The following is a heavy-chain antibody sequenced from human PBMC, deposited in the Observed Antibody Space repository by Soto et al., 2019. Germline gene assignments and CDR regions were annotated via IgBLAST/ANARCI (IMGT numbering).Heavy chain of an antibody. CDR2: ISYDGSNK. Sequence: GGSLRLSCAASGFTFSSYGMHWVRQAPGKGLEWVALISYDGSNKYYADSVKGRFTISRDNSKNTLYLQMNSLRAEDTAVYYCAKDSMRHSSGWYPINRAEYFQHWGQGTLVTVSS. CDR3: AKDSMRHSSGWYPINRAEYFQH. V-gene: IGHV3-30*18. CDR1: GFTFSSYG. D-gene: IGHD6-19*01. J-gene: IGHJ1*01.